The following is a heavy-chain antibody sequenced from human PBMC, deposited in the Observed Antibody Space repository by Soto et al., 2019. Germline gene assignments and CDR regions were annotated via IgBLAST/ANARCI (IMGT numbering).Heavy chain of an antibody. J-gene: IGHJ6*02. V-gene: IGHV3-11*01. Sequence: QVQLVESGGGLVKPGGSLRLSCAASGFTFSDYYMSWIRKPPGKGRGWVSYISGSGSTIYYADSVKGRFTISRDNAKNSLYLQMNSLRAEDTGVYYCARGVDYYYYGMDVWGQGTTVTVSS. CDR3: ARGVDYYYYGMDV. CDR1: GFTFSDYY. CDR2: ISGSGSTI.